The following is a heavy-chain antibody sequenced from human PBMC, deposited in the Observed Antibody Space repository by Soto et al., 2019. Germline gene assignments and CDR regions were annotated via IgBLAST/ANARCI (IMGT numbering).Heavy chain of an antibody. V-gene: IGHV3-23*01. J-gene: IGHJ3*02. CDR2: ISGSGGST. Sequence: GGSLILSCAASGFTFSSYAMSWVRQAPGKGLEWVSAISGSGGSTYYADSVKGRFTISRDNSKNTLYLQMNSLRAEDTAVYYCARSSSYYYDSSGSRGAFDIWGQGTMVTVSS. D-gene: IGHD3-22*01. CDR3: ARSSSYYYDSSGSRGAFDI. CDR1: GFTFSSYA.